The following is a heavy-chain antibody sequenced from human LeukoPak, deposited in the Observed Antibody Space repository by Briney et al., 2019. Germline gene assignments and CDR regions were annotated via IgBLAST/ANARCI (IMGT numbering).Heavy chain of an antibody. Sequence: GGSLRLSCAASGFTFSSYAMHWVRQAPGKGLEYVSAISSNGGSTYYANSVKGRFTISRDNSKNTLYLQMGSLRAEDMAVYYCARGRPMGPPYYYDSSGSVDYWGQGTLVTVSS. J-gene: IGHJ4*02. CDR3: ARGRPMGPPYYYDSSGSVDY. V-gene: IGHV3-64*01. CDR2: ISSNGGST. CDR1: GFTFSSYA. D-gene: IGHD3-22*01.